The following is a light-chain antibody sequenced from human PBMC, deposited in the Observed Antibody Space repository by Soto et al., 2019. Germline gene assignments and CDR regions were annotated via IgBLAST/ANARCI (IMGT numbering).Light chain of an antibody. Sequence: QSVLTQPASVSGSPGQSVTISCTGTTSDVGGYISVSWYQQHPGKAPKLMIYEVSNRPSGVSNRFSGSKSGNTASLTVSGLQAEDEADYSCCSYAGTYTQWVFGGGTKLTVL. CDR1: TSDVGGYIS. CDR3: CSYAGTYTQWV. J-gene: IGLJ3*02. V-gene: IGLV2-14*01. CDR2: EVS.